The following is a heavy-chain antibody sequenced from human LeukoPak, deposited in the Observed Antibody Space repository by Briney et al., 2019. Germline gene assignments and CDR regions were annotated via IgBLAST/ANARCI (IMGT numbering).Heavy chain of an antibody. V-gene: IGHV3-33*01. CDR1: GFTFRNYG. CDR2: IWYDGSKE. Sequence: GGSLRLSCAASGFTFRNYGMHWFRQAPGKGLECVAVIWYDGSKEYYAESVKGRFTISRDDSKNTVYLQMNSLRAEDRAVYYCARDDDGSNHFGCLQHWGQGTLVSVSS. CDR3: ARDDDGSNHFGCLQH. D-gene: IGHD3-22*01. J-gene: IGHJ1*01.